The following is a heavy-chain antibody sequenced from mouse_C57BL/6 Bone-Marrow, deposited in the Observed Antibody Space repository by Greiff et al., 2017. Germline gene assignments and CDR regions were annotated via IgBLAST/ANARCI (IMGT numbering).Heavy chain of an antibody. CDR2: ISSGSSTI. J-gene: IGHJ3*01. CDR1: GFTFSDYG. D-gene: IGHD1-1*01. Sequence: EVKLMESGGGLVKPGGSLKLSCAASGFTFSDYGMHWVRQAPEKGLEWVAYISSGSSTIYYADTVKGRFTISSDNAKDTLFLQMTSLRSEDTAMYYCARPHYYGSSYSWFAYWGQGTLVTVSA. V-gene: IGHV5-17*01. CDR3: ARPHYYGSSYSWFAY.